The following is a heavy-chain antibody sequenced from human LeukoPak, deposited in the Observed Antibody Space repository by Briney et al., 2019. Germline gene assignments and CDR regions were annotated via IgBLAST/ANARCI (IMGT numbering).Heavy chain of an antibody. V-gene: IGHV3-7*03. CDR3: ATLPWVAAGGTTYSYYYYMDL. Sequence: GGSLRLSCVASGFSLSSYWMTWVRQDAGKGLEWVANIKRDGSEKYYVDSVKGRFTISRDNAKNSLYLQMDNLRADDTAVYCCATLPWVAAGGTTYSYYYYMDLWGKGTTVIVSS. D-gene: IGHD1-1*01. CDR2: IKRDGSEK. J-gene: IGHJ6*03. CDR1: GFSLSSYW.